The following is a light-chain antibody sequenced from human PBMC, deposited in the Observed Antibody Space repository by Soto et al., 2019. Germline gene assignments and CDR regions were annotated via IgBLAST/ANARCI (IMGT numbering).Light chain of an antibody. Sequence: DIQMTQSPSSVSAAVGDRVTITCRASQGIRDWLAWYQQKPGKAPKLLIYAASSLQSGVPSRFSGSGSGTDCTLTISSLQPEDFATYFCQQTNNFPLTVGQGTRLEIK. CDR3: QQTNNFPLT. V-gene: IGKV1-12*01. CDR2: AAS. J-gene: IGKJ5*01. CDR1: QGIRDW.